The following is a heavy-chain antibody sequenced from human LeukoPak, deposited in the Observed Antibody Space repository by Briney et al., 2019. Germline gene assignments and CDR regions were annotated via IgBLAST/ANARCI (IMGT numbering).Heavy chain of an antibody. D-gene: IGHD3-22*01. CDR3: AKIYQDSCAYHCAPDY. CDR1: GGSISSSSYY. Sequence: SETLSLTCTVSGGSISSSSYYWGWIRQPPGKGLEWIGSIYYSGSTYYNPSLESRVTISVDTSKNQFSLKLSSVTAADTAVYYCAKIYQDSCAYHCAPDYWGQGTLVTVSS. J-gene: IGHJ4*02. CDR2: IYYSGST. V-gene: IGHV4-39*07.